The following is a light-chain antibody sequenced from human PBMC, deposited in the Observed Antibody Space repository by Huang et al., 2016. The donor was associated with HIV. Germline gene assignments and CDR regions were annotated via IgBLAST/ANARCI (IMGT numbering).Light chain of an antibody. CDR2: DAS. Sequence: IVMTQSPATLSLSPGESATLSCRARQTIGKNLAWYQQKPGQAPRLLIYDASTRATDFPARFSGSGSGTDFILTSSSLQSEDFAVYYCQQYNDWPRTFGQGTKVEIK. CDR1: QTIGKN. V-gene: IGKV3D-15*01. CDR3: QQYNDWPRT. J-gene: IGKJ1*01.